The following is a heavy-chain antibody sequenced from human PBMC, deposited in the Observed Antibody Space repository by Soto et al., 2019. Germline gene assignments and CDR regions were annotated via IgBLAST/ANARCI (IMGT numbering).Heavy chain of an antibody. Sequence: SETLSLTCAVSGGSISSSNWWSWVRQPPGKGLEWIGEIYHSGSTNYNPSLKSRVTISVDKSKNQFSLKLSSVTAADTAVYYCARLCYDILTGYSPLYFDYWGQGTLVTVSS. J-gene: IGHJ4*02. CDR3: ARLCYDILTGYSPLYFDY. D-gene: IGHD3-9*01. CDR2: IYHSGST. V-gene: IGHV4-4*02. CDR1: GGSISSSNW.